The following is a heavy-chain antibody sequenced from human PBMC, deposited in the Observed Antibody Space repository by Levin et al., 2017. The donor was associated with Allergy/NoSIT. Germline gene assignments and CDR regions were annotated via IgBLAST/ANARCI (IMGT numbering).Heavy chain of an antibody. D-gene: IGHD1-26*01. J-gene: IGHJ4*02. CDR3: AHLNGGSNDCFDH. CDR2: IYWNDDS. Sequence: QTLSLTCTFSGFSLTTWGVGVGWIRQPPGKALEWLAHIYWNDDSYFSPSLKSRLTIAKDTSKNLVVLTMTNMDPVDTATYYCAHLNGGSNDCFDHWGQGTLVTVSS. V-gene: IGHV2-5*01. CDR1: GFSLTTWGVG.